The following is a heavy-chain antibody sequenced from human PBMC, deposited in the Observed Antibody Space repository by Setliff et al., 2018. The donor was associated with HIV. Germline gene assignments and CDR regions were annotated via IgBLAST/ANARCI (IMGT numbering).Heavy chain of an antibody. V-gene: IGHV1-69*10. J-gene: IGHJ5*02. CDR3: ARQNRYYYGSGSFHDWFDP. D-gene: IGHD3-10*01. CDR2: IIPILGIA. Sequence: ASVKVSCKASGGTFSSYAISWVRQAPGQGLEWMGGIIPILGIANYAQKFQGRVTITADKSTSTAYMELSSLRSEDTAVYYCARQNRYYYGSGSFHDWFDPWGQGTLVTVSS. CDR1: GGTFSSYA.